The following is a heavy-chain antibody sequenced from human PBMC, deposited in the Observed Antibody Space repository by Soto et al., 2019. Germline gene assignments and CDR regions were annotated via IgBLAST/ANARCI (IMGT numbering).Heavy chain of an antibody. D-gene: IGHD1-26*01. CDR3: ARDLGGSYYAPVDY. V-gene: IGHV1-18*01. J-gene: IGHJ4*02. Sequence: QVQLVQSGAEVKKPGASVKVSCKASGYTFTSYGISWVRQAPGQGLEWMGWISAYNGNTKYAQKLQGRVTTXTXTXXSTAYMELRSLRSDDTAVYYCARDLGGSYYAPVDYWGQGTLVTVSS. CDR2: ISAYNGNT. CDR1: GYTFTSYG.